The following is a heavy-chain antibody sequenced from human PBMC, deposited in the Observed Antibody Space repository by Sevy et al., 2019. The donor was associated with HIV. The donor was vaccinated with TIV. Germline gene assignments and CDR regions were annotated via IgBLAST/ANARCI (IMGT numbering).Heavy chain of an antibody. CDR2: ISSSSSTI. CDR1: GFTVSSNY. J-gene: IGHJ4*02. CDR3: AAGWGSYYKFDY. Sequence: GGSLRLSCAASGFTVSSNYMSWVRQAPGKGLEWVSYISSSSSTIYYADSVKGRFTISRDNAKNSLYLQMSSLRDEDTAVYYCAAGWGSYYKFDYWGQGTLVTVSS. V-gene: IGHV3-48*02. D-gene: IGHD1-26*01.